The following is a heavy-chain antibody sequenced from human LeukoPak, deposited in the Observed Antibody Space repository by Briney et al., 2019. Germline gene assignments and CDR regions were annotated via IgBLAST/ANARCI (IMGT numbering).Heavy chain of an antibody. CDR1: GYSFPSYW. CDR2: IYPGDSDT. D-gene: IGHD1-26*01. Sequence: GESLKISCKGSGYSFPSYWIGWVRQMPGKGLEWMEIIYPGDSDTRYSPSFQGQVTISADKSISTAYLQWSSLKASDTAMYYCARGSIVGATRNYFDYWGQGTLVTVSS. J-gene: IGHJ4*02. CDR3: ARGSIVGATRNYFDY. V-gene: IGHV5-51*01.